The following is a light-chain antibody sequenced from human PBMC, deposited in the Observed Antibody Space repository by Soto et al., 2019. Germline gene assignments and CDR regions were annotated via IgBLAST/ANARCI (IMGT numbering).Light chain of an antibody. CDR3: QQSYSTPLT. CDR2: AAS. V-gene: IGKV1-39*01. CDR1: QSISSY. Sequence: DIHMTQSPSSLSASVGDRVTITCRASQSISSYLNWYQQKPGKAPKFLIYAASSLQSGVPSRFNGRGSGTDFTLTISSLQPEDFATYYCQQSYSTPLTFGGGTKVDIK. J-gene: IGKJ4*01.